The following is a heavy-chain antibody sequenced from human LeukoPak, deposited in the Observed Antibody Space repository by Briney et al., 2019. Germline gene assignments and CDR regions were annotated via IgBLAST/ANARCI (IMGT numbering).Heavy chain of an antibody. CDR1: GYTFTSYA. CDR3: ARVTGQWLALYYYYYGMDV. D-gene: IGHD6-19*01. Sequence: ASVKVSCKASGYTFTSYAMNWVRQAPGQGLEWMGWINTNTGNPTYAQGFTGRFVFSLDTSVSTAYLQISGLKAEDTAVYYCARVTGQWLALYYYYYGMDVWGQGTTVTVSS. J-gene: IGHJ6*02. V-gene: IGHV7-4-1*02. CDR2: INTNTGNP.